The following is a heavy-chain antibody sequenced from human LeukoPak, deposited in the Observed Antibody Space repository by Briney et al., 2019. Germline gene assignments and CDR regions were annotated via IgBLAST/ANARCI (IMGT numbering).Heavy chain of an antibody. CDR3: TRHQSEAV. Sequence: PGGSLRLSCAASGFTFSGSAMHWVRQASGKGLEWVGRIRSKANSYAAAYAASVKGRFTISRDDSKNTAYLQMNSLKTEDTAVYYCTRHQSEAVWGKGTTVTVSS. J-gene: IGHJ6*04. CDR2: IRSKANSYAA. V-gene: IGHV3-73*01. CDR1: GFTFSGSA.